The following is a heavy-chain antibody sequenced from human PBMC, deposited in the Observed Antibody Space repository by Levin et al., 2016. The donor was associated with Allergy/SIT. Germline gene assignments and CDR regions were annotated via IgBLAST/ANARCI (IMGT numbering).Heavy chain of an antibody. J-gene: IGHJ6*02. V-gene: IGHV4-4*02. D-gene: IGHD3-10*01. CDR3: AKDGVRFPSPGYYYGMDV. CDR2: IYHSGST. CDR1: GGSISSSHW. Sequence: SETLSLTCVVSGGSISSSHWWSWVRQPPGQGLEWIGEIYHSGSTNYNPSLESRVTISVDKSKNQFSLKMSSMTAADTALYYCAKDGVRFPSPGYYYGMDVWGQGTTVTVSS.